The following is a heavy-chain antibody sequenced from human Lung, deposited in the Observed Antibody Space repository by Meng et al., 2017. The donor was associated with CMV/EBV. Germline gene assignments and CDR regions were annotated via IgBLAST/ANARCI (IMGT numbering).Heavy chain of an antibody. CDR2: ISSSSSTI. D-gene: IGHD3-3*01. CDR3: ARVENYDFWSGYYSFPYYFDY. J-gene: IGHJ4*02. V-gene: IGHV3-48*04. Sequence: GESLKISCAASGFTFSSYSMNWVRQAPGKGLEWVSYISSSSSTIYYADSVKGRFTIPRDNAKNSLYLQMNSLRAEDTAVYYCARVENYDFWSGYYSFPYYFDYWGQGTLVTVSS. CDR1: GFTFSSYS.